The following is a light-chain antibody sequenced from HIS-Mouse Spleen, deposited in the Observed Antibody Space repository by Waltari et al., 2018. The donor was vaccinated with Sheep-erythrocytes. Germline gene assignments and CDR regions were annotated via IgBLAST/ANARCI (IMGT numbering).Light chain of an antibody. CDR1: ALPKTY. V-gene: IGLV3-10*01. J-gene: IGLJ1*01. CDR3: YSTDSSGNHRV. Sequence: SYELTQPPSVSVSPGQTARITCSGAALPKTYASWYQQKSGQAPVLVIYEDSKRPSGIPERFSGSSSGTMATLTISGAQVEDEADYYCYSTDSSGNHRVFGTGTKVTVL. CDR2: EDS.